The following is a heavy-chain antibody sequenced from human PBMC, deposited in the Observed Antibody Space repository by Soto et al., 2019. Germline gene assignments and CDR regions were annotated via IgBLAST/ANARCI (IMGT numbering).Heavy chain of an antibody. D-gene: IGHD3-10*01. J-gene: IGHJ4*02. CDR3: ARTHYYGSGSYRRDFDY. CDR2: ISSSSSYT. Sequence: PGGSLRLSCAASGFTFSDYYMSWIRQAPGKGLEWVSYISSSSSYTNYADSVKGRFTISRDNAKNSLYLQMNSLRAEDTAVYYCARTHYYGSGSYRRDFDYWGQGTLVTVSS. CDR1: GFTFSDYY. V-gene: IGHV3-11*06.